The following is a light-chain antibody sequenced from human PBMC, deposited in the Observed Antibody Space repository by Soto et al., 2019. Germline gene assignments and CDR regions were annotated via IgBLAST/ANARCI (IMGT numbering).Light chain of an antibody. Sequence: QSVLTQPASVSGSPGQSITISCTGTSSDVGSYNLVSWYQQLPGKAPKLMIYEDIKRPSGVSNRFSGSKSGNTASLTISGLQAEDEADYYCCSYAVGTTLVFGGGTKLTVL. CDR2: EDI. V-gene: IGLV2-23*01. J-gene: IGLJ2*01. CDR3: CSYAVGTTLV. CDR1: SSDVGSYNL.